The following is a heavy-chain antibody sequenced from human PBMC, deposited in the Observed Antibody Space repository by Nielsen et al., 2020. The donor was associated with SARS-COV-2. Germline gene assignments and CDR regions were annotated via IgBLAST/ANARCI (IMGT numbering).Heavy chain of an antibody. D-gene: IGHD2-2*01. CDR2: IYPGDSDT. J-gene: IGHJ5*02. V-gene: IGHV5-51*01. CDR3: ARGSYQLLAPSWFDP. Sequence: GESLKISCKGSGYSFTSYWIGWVRQMPGKGLEWVGIIYPGDSDTRYSPSFQGQVTISADKSISTAYLQWSSLKASDTAMYYCARGSYQLLAPSWFDPWGQGTLVTVSS. CDR1: GYSFTSYW.